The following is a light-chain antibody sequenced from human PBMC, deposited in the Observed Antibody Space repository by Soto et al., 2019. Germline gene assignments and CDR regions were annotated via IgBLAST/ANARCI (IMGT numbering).Light chain of an antibody. Sequence: ELTQPPSVSVAPGQTARISCGGNNSGGKSVHWYQQKPGQAPVLVVYDDNDRPSGIPERFSGSNSGNTATLTISRVEAGDEADYYCQVWDSSTDXRVFGPGTKV. J-gene: IGLJ1*01. CDR3: QVWDSSTDXRV. CDR1: NSGGKS. CDR2: DDN. V-gene: IGLV3-21*02.